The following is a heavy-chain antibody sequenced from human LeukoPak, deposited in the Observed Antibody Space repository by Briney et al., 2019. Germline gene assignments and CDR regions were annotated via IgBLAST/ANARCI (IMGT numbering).Heavy chain of an antibody. CDR2: VKSKTHGETT. Sequence: AASAFTFFDAWMSWVRQAPGKGLEWVGHVKSKTHGETTDYGAPVKGRLTISRDDSKNTVYLQMNSLKIEDTAMYFCATGPRNAFDIWGQGTMVTVSS. V-gene: IGHV3-15*01. CDR3: ATGPRNAFDI. J-gene: IGHJ3*02. CDR1: AFTFFDAW.